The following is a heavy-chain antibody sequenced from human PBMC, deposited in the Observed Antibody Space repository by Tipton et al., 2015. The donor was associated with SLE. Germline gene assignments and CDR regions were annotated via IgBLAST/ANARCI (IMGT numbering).Heavy chain of an antibody. CDR3: ARDYRYYSTVDY. J-gene: IGHJ4*02. D-gene: IGHD4-11*01. CDR1: GFTFSSYW. CDR2: INSDGSPT. Sequence: SLRLSCAASGFTFSSYWMHWVRQAPGKGLVWVSRINSDGSPTSYADSVKGRFTISRDNAKNTLYLQMNSLRAEDTAVYYCARDYRYYSTVDYWGQGTLVTVSS. V-gene: IGHV3-74*01.